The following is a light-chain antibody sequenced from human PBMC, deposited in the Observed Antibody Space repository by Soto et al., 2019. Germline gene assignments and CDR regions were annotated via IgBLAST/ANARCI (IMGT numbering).Light chain of an antibody. CDR2: EGS. J-gene: IGLJ2*01. CDR1: TYGFETYNQ. CDR3: SSYGGFNNVL. Sequence: QSVLTQPASMSGSPGQSITISCSGTTYGFETYNQVSWYQQHPGKAPKILIYEGSKRPSGVSNRFSGSKSGNTASLTISGLQAEDEADYFCSSYGGFNNVLFGGGTKLTVL. V-gene: IGLV2-23*01.